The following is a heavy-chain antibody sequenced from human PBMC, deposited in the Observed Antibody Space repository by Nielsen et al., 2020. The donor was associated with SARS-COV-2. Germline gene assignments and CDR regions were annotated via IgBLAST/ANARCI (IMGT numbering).Heavy chain of an antibody. CDR2: ISGSGGST. CDR1: GFTFSSYA. Sequence: GGSLRLSCAASGFTFSSYAMSWVRQAPGKGLEWVSAISGSGGSTYYADSVKGRFTISRHNSKNTLYLQMNSLRAEDTAVYYCARLRFLEWLSMDVWGKGTTVTVSS. D-gene: IGHD3-3*01. V-gene: IGHV3-23*01. J-gene: IGHJ6*03. CDR3: ARLRFLEWLSMDV.